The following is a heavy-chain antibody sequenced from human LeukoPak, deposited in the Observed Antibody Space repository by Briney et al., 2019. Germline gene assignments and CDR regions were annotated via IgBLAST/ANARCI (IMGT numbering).Heavy chain of an antibody. Sequence: ASVKVSCKASGGTFSSYAISWVRQAPGQGLEWMGGFIPIFGTANYAQKFQGRVTITTDESTSTAYMELSSLRSEDTAVYYCARGGSLDGPFDYWGQGTLVTVSS. V-gene: IGHV1-69*05. CDR3: ARGGSLDGPFDY. CDR2: FIPIFGTA. CDR1: GGTFSSYA. J-gene: IGHJ4*02. D-gene: IGHD2-15*01.